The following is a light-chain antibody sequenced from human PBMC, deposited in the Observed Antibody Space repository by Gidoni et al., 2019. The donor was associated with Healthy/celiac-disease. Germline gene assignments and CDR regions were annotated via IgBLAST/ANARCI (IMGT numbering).Light chain of an antibody. V-gene: IGKV1-9*01. CDR2: AAS. CDR1: QGISSY. J-gene: IGKJ1*01. CDR3: QQLNSYP. Sequence: DIQLTQSPSFLTASVGDRVTLTCRASQGISSYLAWYQQKPGKAPKLLIYAASTLQSGVPSRFSGSGSGTEFTLTISSLQPEDFATYYCQQLNSYPFGQGTKVEIK.